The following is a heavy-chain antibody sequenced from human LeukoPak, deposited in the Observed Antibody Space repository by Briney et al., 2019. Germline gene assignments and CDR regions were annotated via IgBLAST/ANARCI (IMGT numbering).Heavy chain of an antibody. CDR3: ARGGLVVVPAAIRGADAFDI. V-gene: IGHV4-4*07. CDR2: IYTSGST. CDR1: GGSISSYY. Sequence: SETLSLTCTVSGGSISSYYWSWIRQPAGKGLEWIGRIYTSGSTNYNPSLKSRVTMSVDTSKNQFSLKLSSVTAADTAVYYCARGGLVVVPAAIRGADAFDIWGQGTMVTVSS. D-gene: IGHD2-2*02. J-gene: IGHJ3*02.